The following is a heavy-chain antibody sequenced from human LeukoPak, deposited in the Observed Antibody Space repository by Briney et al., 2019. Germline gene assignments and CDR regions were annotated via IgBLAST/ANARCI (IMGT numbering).Heavy chain of an antibody. Sequence: SETLSLTCTVSGGSISSGGYYWSWIRQHPGKGLEWIGYIYYSGGTYYNPSLKSRVTISVDTSKNQFSLKLSSVTAADTAVYYCARDRGIRNWFDPWGQGTLVTVSS. V-gene: IGHV4-31*03. D-gene: IGHD1-1*01. CDR3: ARDRGIRNWFDP. CDR2: IYYSGGT. J-gene: IGHJ5*02. CDR1: GGSISSGGYY.